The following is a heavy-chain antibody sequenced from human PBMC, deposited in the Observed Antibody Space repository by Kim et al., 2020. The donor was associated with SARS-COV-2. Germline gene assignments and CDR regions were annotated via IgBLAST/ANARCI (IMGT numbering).Heavy chain of an antibody. CDR1: EFTFSSYW. J-gene: IGHJ6*02. Sequence: GGSLRLSCAASEFTFSSYWMHWVRQAPGKGLVWVSRINSDGSSTTYADSVKGRFTISRDNAKNTLYLQMNSLRVEDTAMYYCATHRTGGKGMDVWGQGTTVTVS. CDR3: ATHRTGGKGMDV. CDR2: INSDGSST. V-gene: IGHV3-74*01. D-gene: IGHD4-17*01.